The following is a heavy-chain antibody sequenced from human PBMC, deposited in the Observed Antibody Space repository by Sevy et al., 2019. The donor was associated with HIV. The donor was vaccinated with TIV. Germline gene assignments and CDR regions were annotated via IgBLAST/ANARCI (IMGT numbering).Heavy chain of an antibody. V-gene: IGHV6-1*01. J-gene: IGHJ5*02. CDR1: GDSVSSNSAA. Sequence: KQSQTLSLTCAISGDSVSSNSAAWNWIRQSPSRGLEWLGRTYYGSKWYNDYAVSVKARITINPDTSKNQFSLQLNSVTPEDTAVYFCAREPYSSSWYGFGWFDPWGQGTLVTVSS. CDR3: AREPYSSSWYGFGWFDP. D-gene: IGHD6-13*01. CDR2: TYYGSKWYN.